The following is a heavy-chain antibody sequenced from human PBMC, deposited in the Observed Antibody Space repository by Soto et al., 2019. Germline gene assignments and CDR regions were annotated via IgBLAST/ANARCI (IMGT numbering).Heavy chain of an antibody. CDR2: IYYTGTT. V-gene: IGHV4-39*01. J-gene: IGHJ1*01. Sequence: SETLSLTCTVSGVSIRSTTYYWGWIRQPPGKGLEWIASIYYTGTTYYNQSLLGRVSISIDMSKNQFSLMLNSVTAADTAVYYCATHNWNLDPWGQGTLVTVS. CDR3: ATHNWNLDP. D-gene: IGHD1-7*01. CDR1: GVSIRSTTYY.